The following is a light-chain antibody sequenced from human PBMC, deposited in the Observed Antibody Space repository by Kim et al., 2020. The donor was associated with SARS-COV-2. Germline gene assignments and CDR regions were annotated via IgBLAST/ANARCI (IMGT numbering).Light chain of an antibody. CDR2: YDS. Sequence: PGMKTSSTYGGENSGDKSVAWYQQMPGRAAVLVMYYDSDRPSGIPERFSGSNSGNTATLTISRVEAGDEADYYCQVWDSGSDHPVFGGGTQLTVL. J-gene: IGLJ2*01. CDR1: NSGDKS. V-gene: IGLV3-21*04. CDR3: QVWDSGSDHPV.